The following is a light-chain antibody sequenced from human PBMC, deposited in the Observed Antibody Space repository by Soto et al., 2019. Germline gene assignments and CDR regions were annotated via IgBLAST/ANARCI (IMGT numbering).Light chain of an antibody. CDR3: CSYAGSHSLYV. CDR1: SSDVGGYNY. J-gene: IGLJ1*01. CDR2: DVS. Sequence: QSALTQPRSVSGSPGQSVTISCTGTSSDVGGYNYVSWYQQHPGKAPKLMNYDVSKRPSGVPDRFSGSKSCNTASLTISGLQAEDEADYYCCSYAGSHSLYVFGTGTKVTVL. V-gene: IGLV2-11*01.